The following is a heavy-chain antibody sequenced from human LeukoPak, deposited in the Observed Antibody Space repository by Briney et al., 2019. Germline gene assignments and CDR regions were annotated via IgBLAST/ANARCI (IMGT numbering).Heavy chain of an antibody. V-gene: IGHV3-49*04. J-gene: IGHJ6*02. CDR3: TRGPIQLRMHNAMDV. CDR2: IRSKAYRGTT. CDR1: GFTFGDHA. D-gene: IGHD1-1*01. Sequence: PGRSLTLSCITSGFTFGDHAMSWVRQAPGKGLEWVGLIRSKAYRGTTEYAASVKDRFIISRDDSRSIAYLQMNSLRTEDTALYYCTRGPIQLRMHNAMDVWGQGTMVTVSS.